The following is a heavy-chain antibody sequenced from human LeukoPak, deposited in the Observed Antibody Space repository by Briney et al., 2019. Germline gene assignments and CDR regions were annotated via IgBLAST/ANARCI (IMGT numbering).Heavy chain of an antibody. V-gene: IGHV1-8*01. CDR2: MNPNSGNT. D-gene: IGHD2-21*02. Sequence: GASVKVSCKASGYTFTSYDINWVRQATGQGLEWMGWMNPNSGNTGYAQKFQGRVTMTTDTSTSTAYMELRSLRSDDTAVYYCARSQNRIGAYCGGDCYNDAFDIWGQGTMVTVSS. CDR3: ARSQNRIGAYCGGDCYNDAFDI. J-gene: IGHJ3*02. CDR1: GYTFTSYD.